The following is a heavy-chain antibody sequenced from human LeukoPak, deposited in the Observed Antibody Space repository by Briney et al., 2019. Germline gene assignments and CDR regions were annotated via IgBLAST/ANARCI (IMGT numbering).Heavy chain of an antibody. Sequence: GGSLRLSCAASGFTFSSYAMSWVRQPPGKGLEWVSSISGSGGNTYYADSVKGRFTISRDNSKKTLDLQMNSLRTDDTAVYYCAKSESMTMIGVIITPFDYWGQGTLVTVSS. V-gene: IGHV3-23*01. CDR2: ISGSGGNT. CDR3: AKSESMTMIGVIITPFDY. CDR1: GFTFSSYA. J-gene: IGHJ4*02. D-gene: IGHD3-22*01.